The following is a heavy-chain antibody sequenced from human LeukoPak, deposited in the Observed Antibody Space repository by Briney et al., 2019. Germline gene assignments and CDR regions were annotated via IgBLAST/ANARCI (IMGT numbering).Heavy chain of an antibody. D-gene: IGHD1-26*01. CDR2: INNVGSST. CDR1: GFTFSSYW. CDR3: ARSGPQYSGSPIDY. Sequence: PGGSLRLSCAASGFTFSSYWMHWVRQAPGKGLVWVSRINNVGSSTTYADSVKGRFTISRENAKNSLYLQMNSLRAGDTAVYYCARSGPQYSGSPIDYWGQGTLVTVSS. V-gene: IGHV3-74*01. J-gene: IGHJ4*02.